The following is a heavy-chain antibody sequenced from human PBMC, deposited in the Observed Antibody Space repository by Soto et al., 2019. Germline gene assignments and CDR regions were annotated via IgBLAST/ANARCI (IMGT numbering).Heavy chain of an antibody. CDR2: IWYDGSNK. V-gene: IGHV3-33*01. CDR1: GFTFSSYG. Sequence: PGGSLRLSCAASGFTFSSYGMHWVRQAPGKGLEWVAVIWYDGSNKYYADSVKGRFTISRDNSKNTLYLQMNSLRAEDTAVYYCARDRPSYYYGMDVWGQGTTVTVSS. CDR3: ARDRPSYYYGMDV. J-gene: IGHJ6*02.